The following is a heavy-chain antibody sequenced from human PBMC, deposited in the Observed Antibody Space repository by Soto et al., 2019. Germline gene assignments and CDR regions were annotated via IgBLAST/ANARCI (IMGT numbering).Heavy chain of an antibody. CDR3: ARKDSISAAGTLDYYYYGLDV. CDR1: GFTVSSNY. D-gene: IGHD6-13*01. J-gene: IGHJ6*01. Sequence: GGSLRLSCAASGFTVSSNYMIWVRQAPGQGLEWVSGIYSGGSTYYADSVKGRFTISRDNSKNTLSLQMNSLRAEDTAVYYCARKDSISAAGTLDYYYYGLDVWGQGTTVPLTS. V-gene: IGHV3-66*01. CDR2: IYSGGST.